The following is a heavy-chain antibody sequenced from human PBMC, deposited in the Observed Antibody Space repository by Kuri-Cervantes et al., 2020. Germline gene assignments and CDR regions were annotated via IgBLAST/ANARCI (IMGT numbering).Heavy chain of an antibody. Sequence: GGSLRLSCAASGFTFSSYGMHWVRQAPGKGLEWVAVISYDGSNKYYADSVKGRFTISRDNAKNSLYLQMNSLRAEDTAVYYCARDAGPVVYYFDYWGQGTLVTVSS. J-gene: IGHJ4*02. CDR1: GFTFSSYG. CDR3: ARDAGPVVYYFDY. CDR2: ISYDGSNK. V-gene: IGHV3-30*03. D-gene: IGHD6-13*01.